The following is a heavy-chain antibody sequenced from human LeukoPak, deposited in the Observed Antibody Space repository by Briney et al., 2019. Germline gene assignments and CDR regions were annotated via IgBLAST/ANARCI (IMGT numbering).Heavy chain of an antibody. V-gene: IGHV3-53*01. J-gene: IGHJ4*02. CDR3: TRLYYGAIDY. Sequence: GGSLRLSCAASGFTVSSNYMSWVRQAPGKGLEWVSIIYDGGKTYYADSVEGRLTISRDNSKNTLYLQMNSLRAEDTAVYYCTRLYYGAIDYWGQGTLVTVSS. CDR1: GFTVSSNY. CDR2: IYDGGKT. D-gene: IGHD4-17*01.